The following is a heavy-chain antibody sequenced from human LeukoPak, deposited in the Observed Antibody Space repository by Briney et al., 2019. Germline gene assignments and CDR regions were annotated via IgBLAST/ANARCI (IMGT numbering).Heavy chain of an antibody. V-gene: IGHV4-30-4*01. CDR3: ARDRGSYWGGYYFDY. J-gene: IGHJ4*02. CDR2: IYYSGST. CDR1: GGSISSGDYY. D-gene: IGHD1-26*01. Sequence: SQTLSLTCTVSGGSISSGDYYWSWIRQPPGKGLEWIGFIYYSGSTYYNPSLKSRVTISVDTSKNQFSLKLSSVTAADTAVYYCARDRGSYWGGYYFDYWGRGTLVTVSS.